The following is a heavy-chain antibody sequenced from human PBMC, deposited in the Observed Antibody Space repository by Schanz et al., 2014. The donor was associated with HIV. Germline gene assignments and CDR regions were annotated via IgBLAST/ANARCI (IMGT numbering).Heavy chain of an antibody. V-gene: IGHV3-30*18. Sequence: QVQLVESGGGVVQPGRSLRLSCAASGFTFNSYGMHWVRQAPGKGLEWVSVKSYDGRKKLHEDSVKGRFTISRDNYKNTMYLKINSLRVDDTAVYYCAKDRNYYDSKYIGKGNYYYYYGMDVWGQGTLVTVSS. CDR3: AKDRNYYDSKYIGKGNYYYYYGMDV. CDR2: KSYDGRKK. J-gene: IGHJ6*02. D-gene: IGHD3-22*01. CDR1: GFTFNSYG.